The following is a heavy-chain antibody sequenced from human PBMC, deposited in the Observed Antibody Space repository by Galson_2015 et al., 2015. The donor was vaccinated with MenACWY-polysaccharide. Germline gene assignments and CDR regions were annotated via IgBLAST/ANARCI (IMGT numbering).Heavy chain of an antibody. CDR1: GYPFTGYW. CDR3: ARERGATMVHFHS. V-gene: IGHV1-2*06. Sequence: SVKVSCKASGYPFTGYWIHWVRQAPGLGLEGMGRVNPNTGGANYAQDFQGRVTMTRDTSSATAYVEVTSLRSDDTAVYYCARERGATMVHFHSWGQGTLVTASS. J-gene: IGHJ5*01. D-gene: IGHD3-10*01. CDR2: VNPNTGGA.